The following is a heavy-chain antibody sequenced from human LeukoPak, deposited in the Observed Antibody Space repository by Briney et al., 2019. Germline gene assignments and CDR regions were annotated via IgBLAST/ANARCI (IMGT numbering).Heavy chain of an antibody. CDR3: AKLGYCSSTSCYAGVEYYFDY. Sequence: PGGTLRLSCAASGFPISTNGMSWVRQAPGKGLEWVSSISSSSYIYYADPVKGRFTISRDNAKNSLYLQMNSLRAEDTAVYYCAKLGYCSSTSCYAGVEYYFDYWGQGTLVTVSS. D-gene: IGHD2-2*01. CDR1: GFPISTNG. CDR2: ISSSSYI. J-gene: IGHJ4*02. V-gene: IGHV3-21*01.